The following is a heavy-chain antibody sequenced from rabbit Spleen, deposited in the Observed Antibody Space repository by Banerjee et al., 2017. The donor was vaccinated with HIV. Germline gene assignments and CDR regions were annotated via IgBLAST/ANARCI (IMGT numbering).Heavy chain of an antibody. J-gene: IGHJ4*01. V-gene: IGHV1S45*01. D-gene: IGHD1-1*01. Sequence: QEQLVESGGGLVQPEGSLTLTCKASGFSFNDRDVMCWVRQAPGKGLEWIACINASTGKPVYATWASGRFTISRTSSTTVTLRMTSLTAADRATYFCARDLVGVIGWNFYLWGQGTLVT. CDR1: GFSFNDRDV. CDR3: ARDLVGVIGWNFYL. CDR2: INASTGKP.